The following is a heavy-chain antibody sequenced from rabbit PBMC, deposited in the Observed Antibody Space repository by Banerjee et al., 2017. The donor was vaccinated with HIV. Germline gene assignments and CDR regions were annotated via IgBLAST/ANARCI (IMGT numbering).Heavy chain of an antibody. V-gene: IGHV1S40*01. CDR3: ARALYVGYVGYGYGLDL. D-gene: IGHD6-1*01. J-gene: IGHJ4*01. Sequence: WVRQAPGKGLEWIGCIYTGDGNTYYANWAKGRFTCSKTSSTTVTLQMTSLTAADTATYFCARALYVGYVGYGYGLDLWGPGTLVTVS. CDR2: IYTGDGNT.